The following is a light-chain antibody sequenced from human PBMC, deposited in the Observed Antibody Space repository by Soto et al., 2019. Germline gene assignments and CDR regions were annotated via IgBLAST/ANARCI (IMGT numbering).Light chain of an antibody. V-gene: IGKV1-33*01. CDR2: DAS. J-gene: IGKJ5*01. CDR1: QDISNY. CDR3: QQDDNLLSFT. Sequence: DIQMTQSPSSLSASVGDRVTITCQASQDISNYLNWYQQKPGKAPKLLIYDASNLETGGPSRFSGCGCGTDFTFAISSLQTEDIATYYCQQDDNLLSFTFSRGTRLEIK.